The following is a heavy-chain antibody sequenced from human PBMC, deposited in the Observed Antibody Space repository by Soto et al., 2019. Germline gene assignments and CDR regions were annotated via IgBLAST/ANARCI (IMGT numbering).Heavy chain of an antibody. V-gene: IGHV1-2*02. Sequence: ASVKVSCKASGYTFTGYYMHWVRQAPGQGLEWMGWINPNSGGTNYAQKFQGRVTMTRDTSISTAYMELSRLRSDDTAVYYCARVAAVRGVPQGEYYYYGMDVWGQGTTVTVSS. CDR3: ARVAAVRGVPQGEYYYYGMDV. J-gene: IGHJ6*02. D-gene: IGHD3-10*01. CDR2: INPNSGGT. CDR1: GYTFTGYY.